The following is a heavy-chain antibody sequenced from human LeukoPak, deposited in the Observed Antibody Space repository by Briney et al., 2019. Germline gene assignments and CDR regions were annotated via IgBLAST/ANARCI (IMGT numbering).Heavy chain of an antibody. CDR3: ARAEGSGYYDLWYNY. V-gene: IGHV3-13*01. Sequence: PRGSLRLSCAASGFTFSTYDMHWVRQATGKGLEWLSGIGNAGDTYYAGSVKGRFTVSRDNAKNSLYLQMNSLRVGDTAVYYCARAEGSGYYDLWYNYWGQGTLVTVSS. CDR1: GFTFSTYD. J-gene: IGHJ4*02. D-gene: IGHD3-22*01. CDR2: IGNAGDT.